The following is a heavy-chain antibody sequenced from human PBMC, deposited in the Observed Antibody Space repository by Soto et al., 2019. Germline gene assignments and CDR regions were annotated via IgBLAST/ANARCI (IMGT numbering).Heavy chain of an antibody. J-gene: IGHJ6*02. D-gene: IGHD2-2*01. CDR1: GGSISSDSYY. CDR3: ARDLSSSTNCTRPVCYYYYGLDV. CDR2: IYYSGST. Sequence: SETLSLTCTVSGGSISSDSYYWRWIRQPPGKGLEWIGYIYYSGSTNYNPSLKSRVTISVDTSKNQFSLKLSSVTAADTAVYYCARDLSSSTNCTRPVCYYYYGLDVWGQGATVTVSS. V-gene: IGHV4-61*01.